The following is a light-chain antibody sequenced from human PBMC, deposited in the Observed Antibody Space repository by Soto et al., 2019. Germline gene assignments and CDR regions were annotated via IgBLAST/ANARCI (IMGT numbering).Light chain of an antibody. Sequence: DVVMTQTPLSLPVAPGQPASISCKSSQSLLHITGETFLFWYLQKPGQSPQLLIYEVSTRVSGVPDRFSGSGSGTDFTLEIRRVETDDVGIYYCMQSTQLPPTFGQGTRLEIK. CDR2: EVS. J-gene: IGKJ5*01. CDR3: MQSTQLPPT. CDR1: QSLLHITGETF. V-gene: IGKV2D-29*02.